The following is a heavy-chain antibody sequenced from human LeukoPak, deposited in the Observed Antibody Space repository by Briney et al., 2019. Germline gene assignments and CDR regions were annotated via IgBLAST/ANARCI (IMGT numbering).Heavy chain of an antibody. D-gene: IGHD2-15*01. J-gene: IGHJ6*02. V-gene: IGHV1-24*01. CDR1: GYTLTELS. CDR2: FDPEDGET. Sequence: ASVKVSCQVSGYTLTELSMHWVRQAPGKGLEWMGGFDPEDGETIYAQKFQGRVTMTEDTSTDTAYMELSSLRSEDTAVYYCATGESAATPYYYYGMDVWGQGTTVTVSS. CDR3: ATGESAATPYYYYGMDV.